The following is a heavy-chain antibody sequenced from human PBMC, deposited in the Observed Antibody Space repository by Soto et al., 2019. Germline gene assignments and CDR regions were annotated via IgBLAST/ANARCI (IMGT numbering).Heavy chain of an antibody. D-gene: IGHD6-19*01. Sequence: EVQLLESGGGLVQPGGSVRLSCAASGFPFSSYAMSWVRQAPGKGLEWVSAISGNGAETSYAASVRGRFTISRDNSRDTLYLQMNSLRADDTAVSYLGKERRGSGWFVCSYWGQGTLGTVSS. CDR3: GKERRGSGWFVCSY. CDR2: ISGNGAET. V-gene: IGHV3-23*01. J-gene: IGHJ4*02. CDR1: GFPFSSYA.